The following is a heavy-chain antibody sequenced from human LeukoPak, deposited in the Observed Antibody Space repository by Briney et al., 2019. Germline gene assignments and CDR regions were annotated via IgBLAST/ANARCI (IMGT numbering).Heavy chain of an antibody. V-gene: IGHV3-7*05. D-gene: IGHD6-19*01. CDR2: IKRDGTEK. J-gene: IGHJ4*02. CDR3: ATWNSGWEFDN. CDR1: GFTFSDYW. Sequence: PGGSLRLSCAASGFTFSDYWMTWPRQALGKGLEWVAHIKRDGTEKYYVDSVQGRFTTSRDNAKKSMYLQMNSLRAEDTAVYYCATWNSGWEFDNWGQGTLVSVSS.